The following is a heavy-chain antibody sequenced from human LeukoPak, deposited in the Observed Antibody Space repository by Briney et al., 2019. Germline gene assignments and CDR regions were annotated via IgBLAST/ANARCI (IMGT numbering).Heavy chain of an antibody. CDR3: AKVFFMDY. CDR2: ISVSGDST. V-gene: IGHV3-23*01. J-gene: IGHJ4*02. Sequence: PGGSLRLSCAASGFTFSNFGMSCVRQAPGKGLEWVSAISVSGDSTNYADSVKGRFTISRDNSKNTLYLQMNSLRAEDTAVYYCAKVFFMDYWGQGTLVTVSS. D-gene: IGHD2-8*01. CDR1: GFTFSNFG.